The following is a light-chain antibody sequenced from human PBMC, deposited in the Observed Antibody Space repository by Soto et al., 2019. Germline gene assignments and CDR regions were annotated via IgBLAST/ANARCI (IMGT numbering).Light chain of an antibody. Sequence: EIVLTQSPGTLXLSPGERATLSCRASQSVSSTYLAWYQQKPGQAPRLLIYGASSRATGIPDRFSGSGSGTDFTLTISRLEPEDFAVYYCQQYGTSPITFGQGTRLEIK. CDR2: GAS. J-gene: IGKJ5*01. CDR1: QSVSSTY. V-gene: IGKV3-20*01. CDR3: QQYGTSPIT.